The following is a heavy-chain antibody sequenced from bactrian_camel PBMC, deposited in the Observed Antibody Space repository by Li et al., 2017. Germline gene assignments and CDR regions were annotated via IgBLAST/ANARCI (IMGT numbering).Heavy chain of an antibody. CDR1: GYSRTLSSFC. J-gene: IGHJ4*01. CDR3: AAEQGVGYDY. Sequence: VQLVESGGGSVQAGGSLRLSCEHSGYSRTLSSFCMAWFRQAPGKGREGVATLSRAGGWTDYADSVKGRFTISQDVDKNSLYLQMSGLKPEDTAMYFCAAEQGVGYDYWGKGTQVTVS. CDR2: LSRAGGWT. V-gene: IGHV3S31*01.